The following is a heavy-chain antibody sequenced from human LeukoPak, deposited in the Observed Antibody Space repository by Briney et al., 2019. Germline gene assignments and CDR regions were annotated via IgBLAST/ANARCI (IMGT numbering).Heavy chain of an antibody. Sequence: SETLSLTCAVYGRSFSGYYWTWIRQSPGKGLEWIGEIDHSGSTKYNPSLRGRVTISVDKSKNQFSLKLSSVTAADTAVYYCARKTTVVTHNWFDPWGQGTLVTVSS. CDR1: GRSFSGYY. CDR3: ARKTTVVTHNWFDP. D-gene: IGHD4-23*01. CDR2: IDHSGST. V-gene: IGHV4-34*01. J-gene: IGHJ5*02.